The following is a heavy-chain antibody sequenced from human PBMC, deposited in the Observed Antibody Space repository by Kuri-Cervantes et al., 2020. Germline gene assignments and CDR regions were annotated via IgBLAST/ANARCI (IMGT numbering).Heavy chain of an antibody. J-gene: IGHJ6*02. CDR3: ARGLGDSYGYPATDRLYYYYGMDV. CDR2: IIPILGIA. Sequence: SVKVSCKASGGTFSSYTISWVRQAPGQGLEWMGRIIPILGIANYAQKFQGRVTITADKSTSTAYMELSNLRSEDTAVYYCARGLGDSYGYPATDRLYYYYGMDVWGQGTTVTVSS. D-gene: IGHD5-18*01. V-gene: IGHV1-69*02. CDR1: GGTFSSYT.